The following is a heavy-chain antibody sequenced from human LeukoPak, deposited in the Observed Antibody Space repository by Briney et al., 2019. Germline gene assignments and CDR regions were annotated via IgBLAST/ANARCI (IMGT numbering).Heavy chain of an antibody. CDR3: ARANCGGDCDGDALDI. D-gene: IGHD2-21*02. CDR2: IYHSGST. J-gene: IGHJ3*02. Sequence: SETLSLTCTVSGYSISSGYYWGWIRQPPGKGLEWIGSIYHSGSTNYNPSLKSRVTISVDTSKNQFSLKLSSVTAADTAVYYCARANCGGDCDGDALDIWGQGTMVTVSS. CDR1: GYSISSGYY. V-gene: IGHV4-38-2*02.